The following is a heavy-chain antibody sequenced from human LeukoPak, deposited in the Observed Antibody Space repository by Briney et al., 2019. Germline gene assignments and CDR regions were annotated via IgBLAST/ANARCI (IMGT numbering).Heavy chain of an antibody. D-gene: IGHD3-3*01. CDR3: ARRPSQESRSGYYRGSAWNWFDP. CDR2: INHSGST. J-gene: IGHJ5*02. Sequence: SETLSLTCAVYGGSFSGYYWSWIRQPPGKGLEWIGEINHSGSTNYNPSLKSRVTISVDTSKNQFSLKLSSVTAADTAVYYCARRPSQESRSGYYRGSAWNWFDPWGQGTLVTVSS. V-gene: IGHV4-34*01. CDR1: GGSFSGYY.